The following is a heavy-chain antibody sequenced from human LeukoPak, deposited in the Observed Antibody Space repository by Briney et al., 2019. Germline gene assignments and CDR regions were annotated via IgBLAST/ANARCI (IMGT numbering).Heavy chain of an antibody. J-gene: IGHJ5*02. CDR2: MNPNSGNT. D-gene: IGHD2-2*02. CDR1: GYTFTSYD. Sequence: GASVKVSCKASGYTFTSYDINWVRQATGQGLEWMGWMNPNSGNTGYSQKFQGRVTITRDTSASTAYMELSSLRSEDTAVYYCARDSSCSSTSCYRGGYNWFDPWGQGTLVTVSS. CDR3: ARDSSCSSTSCYRGGYNWFDP. V-gene: IGHV1-8*01.